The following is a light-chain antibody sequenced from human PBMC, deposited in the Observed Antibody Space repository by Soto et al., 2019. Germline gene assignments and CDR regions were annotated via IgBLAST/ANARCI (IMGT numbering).Light chain of an antibody. V-gene: IGLV2-23*01. J-gene: IGLJ1*01. CDR1: SGDVGGYNF. CDR3: CSYAGSFYV. CDR2: EGS. Sequence: QSVLTQPRSVSGSPGQSVTISCTGTSGDVGGYNFVSWYQQHPGKAPKLMIYEGSKRPSGVSNRFSGSKSGNTASLTISGLQAEDEADYYCCSYAGSFYVFGTGTKVTVL.